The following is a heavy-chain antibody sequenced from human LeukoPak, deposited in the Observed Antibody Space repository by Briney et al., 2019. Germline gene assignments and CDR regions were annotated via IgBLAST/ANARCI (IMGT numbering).Heavy chain of an antibody. CDR1: VGSINGYY. V-gene: IGHV4-4*07. J-gene: IGHJ4*02. Sequence: SETLSLTCTVSVGSINGYYWSWIRQPAGKGLEWIGHIYTSGSTSYNPSLKSRVTISVDTSKNQFSLKLSSVTAADTAVYYCARDLDYGSGNFDYWGQGTLVTVSS. D-gene: IGHD3-10*01. CDR2: IYTSGST. CDR3: ARDLDYGSGNFDY.